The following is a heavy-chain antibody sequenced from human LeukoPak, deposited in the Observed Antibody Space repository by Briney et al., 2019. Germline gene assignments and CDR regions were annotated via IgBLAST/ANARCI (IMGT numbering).Heavy chain of an antibody. CDR3: ARESTAFGATHYIVYCFDY. V-gene: IGHV4-4*07. CDR2: IYTSGST. D-gene: IGHD1-26*01. J-gene: IGHJ4*02. CDR1: GGSISSYY. Sequence: PSETLSLTCTVSGGSISSYYWSWIRQPAGKGLEWIGRIYTSGSTNYNPSLKSRVTMSVDTSKNQFSLKLSSVTAADTAVYYCARESTAFGATHYIVYCFDYWGQGTLVTVSS.